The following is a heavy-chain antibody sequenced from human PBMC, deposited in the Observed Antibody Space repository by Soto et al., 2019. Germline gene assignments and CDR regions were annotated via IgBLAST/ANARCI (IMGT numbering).Heavy chain of an antibody. CDR1: GFTFDDNA. Sequence: LRLSCAASGFTFDDNAIHWVRQSPGKGLEWVSGISWNSDTIGYADSVKGRFTISRDNAKNSLYLQINSLRAEDTALYYCAKDSSRTWYSFDYWGQGTLVTVSS. CDR2: ISWNSDTI. V-gene: IGHV3-9*01. D-gene: IGHD6-13*01. CDR3: AKDSSRTWYSFDY. J-gene: IGHJ4*02.